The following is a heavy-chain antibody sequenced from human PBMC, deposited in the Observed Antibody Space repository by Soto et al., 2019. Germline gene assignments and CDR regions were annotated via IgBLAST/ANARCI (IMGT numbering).Heavy chain of an antibody. V-gene: IGHV3-48*03. CDR3: ATIPVGTYGMDV. J-gene: IGHJ6*02. CDR2: ISSSGSTI. Sequence: GGSLRLSCAACGFTFSSYEMNWVRQAPGKGLEWVSYISSSGSTIYYADSVKGRFTISRDNAKNSLYLQMNSLRAEDTAVYYCATIPVGTYGMDVWGQGTTVTVSS. CDR1: GFTFSSYE. D-gene: IGHD2-2*02.